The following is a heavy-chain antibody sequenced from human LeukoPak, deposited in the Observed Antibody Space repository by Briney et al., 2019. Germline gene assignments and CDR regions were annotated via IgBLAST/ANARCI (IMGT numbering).Heavy chain of an antibody. J-gene: IGHJ6*03. D-gene: IGHD6-6*01. V-gene: IGHV3-11*01. CDR3: ARLRSSSFYYYYMDV. Sequence: PGGSQRLSCAASGFTFSDYYMSWIRQAPGKGLEWVSYISSSGSTIYYADSVKGRFTISRDNAKNSLYLQMNSLRAEDTAVYYCARLRSSSFYYYYMDVWGKGTTVTVSS. CDR2: ISSSGSTI. CDR1: GFTFSDYY.